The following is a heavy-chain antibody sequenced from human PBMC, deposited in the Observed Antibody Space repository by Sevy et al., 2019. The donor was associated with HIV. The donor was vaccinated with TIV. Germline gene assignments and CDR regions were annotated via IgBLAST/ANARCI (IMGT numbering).Heavy chain of an antibody. V-gene: IGHV3-30*04. CDR2: ISYDGSNK. CDR3: ARGGYFDWLLSGHTYYGMDV. J-gene: IGHJ6*02. D-gene: IGHD3-9*01. Sequence: GGSLRLSCAASGFTFSSYAMHWVRQAPGKGLEWVAVISYDGSNKYYADSVKGRFTISRDNSKNTLYLQMNSLRAEDTAVYYCARGGYFDWLLSGHTYYGMDVWGQGTTVTVSS. CDR1: GFTFSSYA.